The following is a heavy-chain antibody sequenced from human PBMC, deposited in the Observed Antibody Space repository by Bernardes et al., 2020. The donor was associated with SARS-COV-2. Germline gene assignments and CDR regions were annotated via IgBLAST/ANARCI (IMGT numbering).Heavy chain of an antibody. D-gene: IGHD3-3*01. CDR3: AKMDDFWSGYMYYFDY. CDR2: ISGSGGST. CDR1: GFTFSSYA. J-gene: IGHJ4*02. Sequence: GSLRLFGAASGFTFSSYALSWVRQAPGKGLEWVSAISGSGGSTYYADSVKGRFTISRDNSKNTLYLQMNSLRAEDTAVYYCAKMDDFWSGYMYYFDYWGQGTLVTVSS. V-gene: IGHV3-23*01.